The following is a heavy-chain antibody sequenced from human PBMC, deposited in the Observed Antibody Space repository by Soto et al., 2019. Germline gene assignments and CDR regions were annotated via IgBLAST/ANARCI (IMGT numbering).Heavy chain of an antibody. D-gene: IGHD3-3*01. CDR2: IIPIFGTT. Sequence: QVQLVQSGAEVKKPGSSVKVSCKASGGTFSSYAISWVRQAPGQGLEWMGGIIPIFGTTNYAQKIQGRVTIPADESTSTAYMELSSLRTEDTAVYYCARSDGNGCYEEYFQHWGQGTLVTVSS. CDR3: ARSDGNGCYEEYFQH. V-gene: IGHV1-69*01. CDR1: GGTFSSYA. J-gene: IGHJ1*01.